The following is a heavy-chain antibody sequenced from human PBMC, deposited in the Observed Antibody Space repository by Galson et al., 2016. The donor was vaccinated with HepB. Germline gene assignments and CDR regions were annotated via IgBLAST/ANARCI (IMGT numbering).Heavy chain of an antibody. CDR1: GFTVSNNY. CDR2: MYSGGGK. CDR3: ARGGLGYCSGGSCSWGDYGMDV. V-gene: IGHV3-53*01. J-gene: IGHJ6*02. D-gene: IGHD2-15*01. Sequence: SLRLSCAVSGFTVSNNYMSWVRQAPGKGLEWVSVMYSGGGKYYADSVRGRFTISRENAKNSLYFQMNTLRAGDTAVYYCARGGLGYCSGGSCSWGDYGMDVWGQGTTVTVSS.